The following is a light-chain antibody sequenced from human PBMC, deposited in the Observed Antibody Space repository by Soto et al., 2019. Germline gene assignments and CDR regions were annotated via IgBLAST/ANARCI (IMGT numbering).Light chain of an antibody. CDR3: QQDGSSPWT. Sequence: EMVLTQSPGTLSLSPGERATLSCRASQSVSSIYLAWYQQKPGQAPRLLIYGASSRATGIPDRFSGSGSGTDFTLTISRLEPEDFAVYYCQQDGSSPWTFGQGTKVEIK. V-gene: IGKV3-20*01. CDR1: QSVSSIY. CDR2: GAS. J-gene: IGKJ1*01.